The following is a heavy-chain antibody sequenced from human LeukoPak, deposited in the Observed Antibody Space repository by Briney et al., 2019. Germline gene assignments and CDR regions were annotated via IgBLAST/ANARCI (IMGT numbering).Heavy chain of an antibody. V-gene: IGHV4-59*08. CDR2: IYYSGST. CDR3: ARRHDYGDFPNWFDP. D-gene: IGHD4-17*01. CDR1: GGSISSYY. J-gene: IGHJ5*02. Sequence: SETLSLTCTVSGGSISSYYWSWIRQPPGKGLEWIGYIYYSGSTNYNPSLKSRVTISVDTSKNQFSLKLSSVTAADTAVYHCARRHDYGDFPNWFDPWGQGTLVTVSS.